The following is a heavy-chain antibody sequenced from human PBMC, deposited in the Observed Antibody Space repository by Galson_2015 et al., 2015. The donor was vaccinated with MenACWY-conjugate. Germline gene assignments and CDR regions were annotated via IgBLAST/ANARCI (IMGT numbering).Heavy chain of an antibody. CDR1: GASISSHH. CDR2: IRDTGSL. V-gene: IGHV4-59*08. Sequence: ETLSLTCTVSGASISSHHWSWFRQPPGKGLEWIAYIRDTGSLKDNPSLKSRVTMSAAKSNNQFSLRLMSVTAADTAVYCCARLPTWGSSFGYFDYWGQGILVAVSS. J-gene: IGHJ4*02. CDR3: ARLPTWGSSFGYFDY. D-gene: IGHD7-27*01.